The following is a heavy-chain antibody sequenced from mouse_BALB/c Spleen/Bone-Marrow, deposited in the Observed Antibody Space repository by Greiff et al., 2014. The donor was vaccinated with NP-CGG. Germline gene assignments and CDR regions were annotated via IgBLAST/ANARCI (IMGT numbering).Heavy chain of an antibody. CDR2: INPNNGGT. Sequence: EVQLQQSGPELVKPGASVKISCKTSGYTFTEYTMHWVEQSHGKSLGWIGGINPNNGGTSYNQKFKGKATLTVDKSSSTAYMELRSLTSEDTAVYYCARGRFAYWGQGTLVTVSA. CDR3: ARGRFAY. J-gene: IGHJ3*01. CDR1: GYTFTEYT. V-gene: IGHV1-18*01. D-gene: IGHD3-3*01.